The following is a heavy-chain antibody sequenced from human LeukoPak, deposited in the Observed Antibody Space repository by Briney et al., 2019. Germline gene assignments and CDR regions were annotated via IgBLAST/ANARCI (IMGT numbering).Heavy chain of an antibody. CDR3: AKDTPLCYFDY. CDR2: IRNDGSII. Sequence: GGSLRLSCAASGYTFSDYAMHWVRQPPGKGLEWVAFIRNDGSIIYNADSVKGRFTISRDNSKNTLYLQMNSLRADDTAVYYCAKDTPLCYFDYWGQGTLVTVSS. CDR1: GYTFSDYA. V-gene: IGHV3-30*02. J-gene: IGHJ4*02. D-gene: IGHD3-16*01.